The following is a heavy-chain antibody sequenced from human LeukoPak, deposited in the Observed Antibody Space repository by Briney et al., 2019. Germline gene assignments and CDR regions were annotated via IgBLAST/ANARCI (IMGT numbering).Heavy chain of an antibody. CDR2: ISSSSSYI. Sequence: PGGSLRLSCAASGFTFSSYSMNWVRQAPGKGLEWISSISSSSSYIYYADSVKGRFTISRDNAKNSLYLQMNSLRAEDTAVYYCARDRHNNYASFDPWGQGTLVTVSS. D-gene: IGHD4-11*01. CDR1: GFTFSSYS. J-gene: IGHJ5*02. V-gene: IGHV3-21*01. CDR3: ARDRHNNYASFDP.